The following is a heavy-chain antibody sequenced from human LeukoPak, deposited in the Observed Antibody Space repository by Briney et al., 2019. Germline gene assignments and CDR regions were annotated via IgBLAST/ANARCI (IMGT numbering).Heavy chain of an antibody. CDR3: ARVEPIKFGAFDI. CDR1: GGSISSYY. J-gene: IGHJ3*02. CDR2: IYTSGST. D-gene: IGHD1-1*01. V-gene: IGHV4-4*07. Sequence: SETLSLTCTVSGGSISSYYWSWIRQPAGKGLGWNGRIYTSGSTNYNPSLKSRVTMSVDTSKNQFSLKLSSVTAADTAVYYCARVEPIKFGAFDIWGQGRMVTVSS.